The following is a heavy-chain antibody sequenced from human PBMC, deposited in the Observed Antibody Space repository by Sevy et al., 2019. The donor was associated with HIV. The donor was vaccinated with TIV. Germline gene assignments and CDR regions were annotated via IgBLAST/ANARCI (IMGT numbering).Heavy chain of an antibody. Sequence: SQTLSLTCAVYGGSFSGYYGSWIRQPPGKGLEWIGEINQSGSTNYNPSLKSRVTISVDTSKNQFSLKLSSVTAADTAVYYCARGFTYYYDSSGYYWGQGTLVTVSS. V-gene: IGHV4-34*01. CDR2: INQSGST. D-gene: IGHD3-22*01. J-gene: IGHJ4*02. CDR3: ARGFTYYYDSSGYY. CDR1: GGSFSGYY.